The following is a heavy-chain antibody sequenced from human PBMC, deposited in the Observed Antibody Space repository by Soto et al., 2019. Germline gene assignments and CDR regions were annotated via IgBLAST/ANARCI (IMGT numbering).Heavy chain of an antibody. CDR2: TYYRSKWYN. J-gene: IGHJ6*02. Sequence: KQSQTLSLTCAISGDSVSSNSAAWNWIRQSPSRGLEWLGRTYYRSKWYNDYAVSVKSRITINPDTSKNQFSLQLNSVTPEDTAVYYCARDLGWIAARPEDRDYYYYGMDVWGQGTTVTVSS. CDR1: GDSVSSNSAA. V-gene: IGHV6-1*01. CDR3: ARDLGWIAARPEDRDYYYYGMDV. D-gene: IGHD6-6*01.